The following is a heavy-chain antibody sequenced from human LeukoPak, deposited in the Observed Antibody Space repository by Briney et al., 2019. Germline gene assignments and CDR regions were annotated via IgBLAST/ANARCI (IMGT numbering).Heavy chain of an antibody. V-gene: IGHV1-69*13. Sequence: SVKVSCKASGGTFSSYAISWVRQAPGQGLEWMGGIIPIFGTANYAQKFQGRVTITADESTSTAYMELSSLRSEDTAVYYCAKGRGRAQWLNDAFGIWGQGTMVTVSS. CDR2: IIPIFGTA. D-gene: IGHD6-19*01. J-gene: IGHJ3*02. CDR1: GGTFSSYA. CDR3: AKGRGRAQWLNDAFGI.